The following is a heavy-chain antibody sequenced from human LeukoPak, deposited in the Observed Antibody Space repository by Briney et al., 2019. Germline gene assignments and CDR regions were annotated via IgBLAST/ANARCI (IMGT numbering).Heavy chain of an antibody. CDR1: GYSISSSYY. D-gene: IGHD5-18*01. Sequence: PSETLSLTCTVSGYSISSSYYWGWIRQPPGKGLEWIGSIYHSGSTYYNPSLKSRVTISVDTSKNQFSLKLTSVTAADTAVYYCARLNGYSYAYIDYWGQGTLVTVSS. CDR3: ARLNGYSYAYIDY. CDR2: IYHSGST. J-gene: IGHJ4*02. V-gene: IGHV4-38-2*02.